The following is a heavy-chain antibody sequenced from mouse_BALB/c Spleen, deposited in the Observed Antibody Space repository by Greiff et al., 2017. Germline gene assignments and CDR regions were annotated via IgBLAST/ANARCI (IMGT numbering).Heavy chain of an antibody. Sequence: EVQLQQSGPELVKPGASVKMSCKASGYTFTSYVMHWVKQKPGQGLEWIGYINPYSDGTKYNEKFKGKATLTSDKSSSTAYMELSSLTSEDSAVYYCARLGYYGFAYWGQGTLVTVSA. J-gene: IGHJ3*01. CDR3: ARLGYYGFAY. D-gene: IGHD1-1*01. CDR2: INPYSDGT. CDR1: GYTFTSYV. V-gene: IGHV1-14*01.